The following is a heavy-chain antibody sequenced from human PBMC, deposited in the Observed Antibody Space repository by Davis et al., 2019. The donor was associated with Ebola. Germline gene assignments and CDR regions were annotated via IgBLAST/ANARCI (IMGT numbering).Heavy chain of an antibody. Sequence: HPQTPSLTCAISGDSVSRTSGAWNWLRQSPSRGLEWLGRIYYNSKWNNDYAVSVKSRITINPDTSKNQFSLQLNSVTPEDTAVYYCASGWLRGKFDPWGQGTLVTVSS. CDR2: IYYNSKWNN. CDR3: ASGWLRGKFDP. D-gene: IGHD6-19*01. CDR1: GDSVSRTSGA. J-gene: IGHJ5*02. V-gene: IGHV6-1*01.